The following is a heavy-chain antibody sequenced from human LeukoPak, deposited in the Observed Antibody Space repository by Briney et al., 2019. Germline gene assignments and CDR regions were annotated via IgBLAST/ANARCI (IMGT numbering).Heavy chain of an antibody. CDR2: IYDSGST. CDR1: CGSISSYY. CDR3: ARHIPGSGSYYNGVRYYYGMDV. Sequence: SQTLSLTCTVSCGSISSYYWSWIRQPPGKGLEWIGYIYDSGSTNYNPSLKSRVTISVDTSKNQFSLKLSSVTAADTAVYYCARHIPGSGSYYNGVRYYYGMDVWGQGTTVTVSS. V-gene: IGHV4-59*08. J-gene: IGHJ6*02. D-gene: IGHD3-10*01.